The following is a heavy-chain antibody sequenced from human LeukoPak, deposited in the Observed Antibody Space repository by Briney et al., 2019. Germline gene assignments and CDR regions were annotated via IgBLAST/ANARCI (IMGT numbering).Heavy chain of an antibody. CDR1: GFTFSSYE. J-gene: IGHJ4*02. Sequence: GGSLRLSCAASGFTFSSYEVSWVRQAPGKGLEWVSAISGSGGSTYYADSVKGRFTISRDNSKNTLYLQMNSLRAEDTAVYYCVVVDWSGYYWGQGTLVTVSS. CDR3: VVVDWSGYY. CDR2: ISGSGGST. V-gene: IGHV3-23*01. D-gene: IGHD3-3*01.